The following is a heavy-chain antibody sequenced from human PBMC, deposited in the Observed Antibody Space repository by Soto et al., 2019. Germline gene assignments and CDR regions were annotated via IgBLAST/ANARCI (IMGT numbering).Heavy chain of an antibody. D-gene: IGHD3-22*01. V-gene: IGHV1-18*04. CDR1: GYTFTIYG. Sequence: VQLVQSGAEVKKPGASVKVSCKASGYTFTIYGISWVRQAPGQGLEWMGWISGYNGNTDYAQNLQDRVTLTTDASTSSVYMELRSPRSDDTAVYYCARVDYYDSSGYYGYWDQGTLITVSS. CDR3: ARVDYYDSSGYYGY. J-gene: IGHJ4*02. CDR2: ISGYNGNT.